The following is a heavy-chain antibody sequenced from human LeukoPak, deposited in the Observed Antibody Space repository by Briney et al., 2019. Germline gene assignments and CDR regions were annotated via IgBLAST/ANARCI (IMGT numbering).Heavy chain of an antibody. V-gene: IGHV4-39*01. D-gene: IGHD3-22*01. CDR3: ARFGEYDSSGYYYVSWNY. Sequence: PSETLSLTCTVSGGSISSSSYYWGWIRQPPGKGLEWIGSIYYSGSTYYNPSLKSRVTISVDTSKNQFSLKLSSVTAADTAVYYCARFGEYDSSGYYYVSWNYWGQGTLVTVPS. CDR1: GGSISSSSYY. CDR2: IYYSGST. J-gene: IGHJ4*02.